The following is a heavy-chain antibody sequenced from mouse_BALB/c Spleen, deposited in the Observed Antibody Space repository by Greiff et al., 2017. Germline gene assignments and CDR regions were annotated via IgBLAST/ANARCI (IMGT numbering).Heavy chain of an antibody. V-gene: IGHV3-2*02. J-gene: IGHJ4*01. D-gene: IGHD1-1*01. CDR1: GYSITSDYA. CDR2: ISYSGST. CDR3: AGGGSRYYAMDY. Sequence: VQLQQSGPGLVKPSQSLSLTCTVTGYSITSDYAWNWIRQFPGNKLEWMGYISYSGSTSYNPSLKSRISITRDTSKNQFFLQLNSVTTEDTATYYCAGGGSRYYAMDYWGQGTSVTVSS.